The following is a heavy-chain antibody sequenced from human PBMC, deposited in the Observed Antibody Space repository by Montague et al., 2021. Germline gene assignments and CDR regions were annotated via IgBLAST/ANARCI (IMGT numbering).Heavy chain of an antibody. CDR1: GASITSNIYY. Sequence: SETLSLTCTVSGASITSNIYYWGWIRQSPGKGLEWIGSIYYSGNSFYQPSLKSRITMAVDTSKNQFSLKLSSVTAADTAIYYCARAFSSWYVGWLDPWGQGTLVTVSS. J-gene: IGHJ5*02. CDR2: IYYSGNS. V-gene: IGHV4-39*07. CDR3: ARAFSSWYVGWLDP. D-gene: IGHD6-13*01.